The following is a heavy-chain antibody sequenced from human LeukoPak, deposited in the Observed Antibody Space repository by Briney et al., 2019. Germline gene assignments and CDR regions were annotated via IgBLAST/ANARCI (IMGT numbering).Heavy chain of an antibody. J-gene: IGHJ4*02. CDR2: IYIDGTT. D-gene: IGHD6-13*01. V-gene: IGHV3-53*01. CDR3: ARGPTYSFF. Sequence: PGGSLRLSCAASGFIVSHNYMTWVRQAPGKGLEWISVIYIDGTTYYADSVKGRFTISRDQANNTLYLQMNTLRDEDTAAYYCARGPTYSFFWGQGTLVSVSS. CDR1: GFIVSHNY.